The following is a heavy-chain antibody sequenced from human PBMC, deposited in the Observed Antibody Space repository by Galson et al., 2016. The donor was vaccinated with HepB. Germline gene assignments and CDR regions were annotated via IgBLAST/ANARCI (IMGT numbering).Heavy chain of an antibody. CDR1: GGSFSGYY. V-gene: IGHV4-34*01. D-gene: IGHD2/OR15-2a*01. CDR2: INHSGST. Sequence: SETLSLTCTVYGGSFSGYYGSWIRQPPGRGLEWIAEINHSGSTNYNPSLKSRVTISVDMSKNRFSLELSSVTAADTAVYYCARGLYGPYAFDIWGLGTMVTVSS. J-gene: IGHJ3*02. CDR3: ARGLYGPYAFDI.